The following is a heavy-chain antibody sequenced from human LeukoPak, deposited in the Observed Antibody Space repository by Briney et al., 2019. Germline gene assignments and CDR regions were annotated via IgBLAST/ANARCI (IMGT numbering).Heavy chain of an antibody. D-gene: IGHD2-15*01. CDR2: IYYSGST. CDR3: ARVEGIVVVAATPIHHAFDI. Sequence: PSQTLSLTCTVSGGSISSGDYYWSWIRQPPGKGLEWIGYIYYSGSTYYNPSLKSRVTISVDTSKNQFSLKPSSVTAADTAVYYCARVEGIVVVAATPIHHAFDIWGQGTMVTVSS. V-gene: IGHV4-30-4*01. J-gene: IGHJ3*02. CDR1: GGSISSGDYY.